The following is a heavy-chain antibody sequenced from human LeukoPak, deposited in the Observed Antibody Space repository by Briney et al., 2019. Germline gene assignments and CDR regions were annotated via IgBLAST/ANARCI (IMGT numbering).Heavy chain of an antibody. CDR2: INHSGST. J-gene: IGHJ2*01. V-gene: IGHV4-34*01. CDR1: GGSFSGYY. Sequence: SETLSLTCAVYGGSFSGYYWSWIRQPPGKGLEWIGEINHSGSTNYNPSLKSRVTISVDTSKNQFSLKLSSVTAADTAVYYCAREPGLWGRGTLVTVSS. CDR3: AREPGL.